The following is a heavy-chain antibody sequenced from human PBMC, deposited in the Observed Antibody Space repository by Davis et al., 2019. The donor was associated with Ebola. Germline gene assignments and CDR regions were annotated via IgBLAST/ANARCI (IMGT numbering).Heavy chain of an antibody. V-gene: IGHV4-59*01. CDR2: IYYSGST. J-gene: IGHJ4*02. Sequence: PGGSLGLSCTVSGGSISGYSWSWIRQPPGKGLEWIGYIYYSGSTNYNPSLKSRVTMSVDTSKSLFSLKVTSVTAAETAVYYCVRVRGGRIVWGQGTLVTVSS. CDR1: GGSISGYS. CDR3: VRVRGGRIV. D-gene: IGHD2-21*01.